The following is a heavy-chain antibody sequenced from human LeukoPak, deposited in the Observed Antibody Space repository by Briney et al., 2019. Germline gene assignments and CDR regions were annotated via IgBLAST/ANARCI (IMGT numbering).Heavy chain of an antibody. Sequence: SETLSLTCTVSGGSISNHYWSWIRQPPGKGREGMGYIYYSGSTNYNPSLKSRVTISVDTSKNQFSLRLSSVTAADTAVYYCARGGSYYGDYTWFDPWGQGTLVTVSS. J-gene: IGHJ5*02. CDR2: IYYSGST. D-gene: IGHD4-17*01. V-gene: IGHV4-59*11. CDR1: GGSISNHY. CDR3: ARGGSYYGDYTWFDP.